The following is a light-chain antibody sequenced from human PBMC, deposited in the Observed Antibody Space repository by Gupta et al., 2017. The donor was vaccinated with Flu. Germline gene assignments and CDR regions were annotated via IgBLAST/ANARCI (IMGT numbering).Light chain of an antibody. J-gene: IGKJ1*01. CDR2: KVS. CDR3: QQYNSYDWT. Sequence: DIQMTQSPSTLSASVGDRVTITCRASQSLNNWLAWFQQKPGQAPKLLIYKVSNLESGVPSRFSGSGSGTEFTLTISSLQPEDSATYYCQQYNSYDWTFGQGTKVEIE. V-gene: IGKV1-5*03. CDR1: QSLNNW.